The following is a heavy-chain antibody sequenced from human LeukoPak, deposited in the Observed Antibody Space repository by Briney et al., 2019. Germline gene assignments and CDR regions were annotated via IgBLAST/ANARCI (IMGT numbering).Heavy chain of an antibody. D-gene: IGHD2-15*01. V-gene: IGHV1-3*01. CDR1: GYTFTSYA. CDR2: INAGNGNT. J-gene: IGHJ5*02. Sequence: ASVKVSCKASGYTFTSYAMHWVRRAPGQRLEWMGWINAGNGNTKYSQKLQGRVTITRDTSASIVYLELSSLRSEDTAVYYCARDPFSCSGGTCYPLGWFDPWGQGTLVTVSS. CDR3: ARDPFSCSGGTCYPLGWFDP.